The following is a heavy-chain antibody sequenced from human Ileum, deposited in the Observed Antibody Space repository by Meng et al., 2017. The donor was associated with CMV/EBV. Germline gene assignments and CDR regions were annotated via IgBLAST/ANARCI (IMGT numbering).Heavy chain of an antibody. CDR2: LYYTGNT. Sequence: TVAGGTSRRTNSCRAWIRQPPGRGLECIGTLYYTGNTYYNPSLKGRFTISVDTPQIQFSLKVSSVTATDTAMCYCARHSDSFYYFDCWGQGTLVTVSS. V-gene: IGHV4-39*01. J-gene: IGHJ4*02. CDR1: GGTSRRTNSC. CDR3: ARHSDSFYYFDC. D-gene: IGHD2/OR15-2a*01.